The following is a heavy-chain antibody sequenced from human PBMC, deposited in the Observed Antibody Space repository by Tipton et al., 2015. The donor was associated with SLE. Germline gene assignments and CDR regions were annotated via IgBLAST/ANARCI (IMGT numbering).Heavy chain of an antibody. CDR3: ARTLGAIAHTVYDAFDI. Sequence: TLSLTCTVSGGSITNHYWNWIRQPPGKGLAWIGYFNYSGTTHDNPSLKSRVTMSVDMSKNQFSLRLTSVTAADTAVYYCARTLGAIAHTVYDAFDIWGQGKMVTVSS. CDR1: GGSITNHY. V-gene: IGHV4-59*11. J-gene: IGHJ3*02. D-gene: IGHD1-26*01. CDR2: FNYSGTT.